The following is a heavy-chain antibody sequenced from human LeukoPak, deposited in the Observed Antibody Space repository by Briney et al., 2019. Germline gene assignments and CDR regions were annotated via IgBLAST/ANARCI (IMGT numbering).Heavy chain of an antibody. D-gene: IGHD6-13*01. J-gene: IGHJ5*02. CDR2: IYSGGST. V-gene: IGHV3-53*01. Sequence: PGGSLRLSCAASGFPVISNYMSWVRQAPGKGLEGVSVIYSGGSTYYADSVKGRFTISRDNSKNTLYLQMNSLRAEDTAVYYCAKDLSARVAAAANWFDPWGQGTLVTVSS. CDR3: AKDLSARVAAAANWFDP. CDR1: GFPVISNY.